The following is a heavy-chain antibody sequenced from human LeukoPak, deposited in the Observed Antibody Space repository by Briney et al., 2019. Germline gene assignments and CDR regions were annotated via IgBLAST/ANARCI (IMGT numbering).Heavy chain of an antibody. Sequence: ASVKVSCKASGYTFTSYGISWVRQAPGQGLEWMGWISAYNGNTNYAQKLQGRVTMTTDTSTSTAYMELRSLRSDDTAVYYCARGATDSSCWYLSLYYYYYDMDVRGKGTTVTVSS. D-gene: IGHD6-19*01. J-gene: IGHJ6*03. CDR3: ARGATDSSCWYLSLYYYYYDMDV. CDR2: ISAYNGNT. CDR1: GYTFTSYG. V-gene: IGHV1-18*01.